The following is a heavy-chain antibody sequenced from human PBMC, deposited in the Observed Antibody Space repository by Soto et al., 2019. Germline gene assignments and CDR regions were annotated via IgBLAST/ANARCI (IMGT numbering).Heavy chain of an antibody. CDR3: TRRVGWYYDSSGYYRDY. Sequence: GGSLRLSCAASGFTFSGSAMHWVRQASGKGLEWVGRIRSKANSYATAYAASVKGRFTISRDDSKNTAYLQMNSLKTEDTAVYYCTRRVGWYYDSSGYYRDYWGQGTLVTVSS. V-gene: IGHV3-73*01. J-gene: IGHJ4*02. D-gene: IGHD3-22*01. CDR1: GFTFSGSA. CDR2: IRSKANSYAT.